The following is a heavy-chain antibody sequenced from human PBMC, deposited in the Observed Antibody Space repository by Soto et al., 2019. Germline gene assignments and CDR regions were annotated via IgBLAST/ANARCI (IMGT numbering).Heavy chain of an antibody. V-gene: IGHV1-69*13. CDR3: ARERSSSSVFDY. D-gene: IGHD6-6*01. CDR1: GGTFSSYA. Sequence: SVKVSCKASGGTFSSYAISWVRQAPGQGLEWMGGIIPIFGTANYAQKFQGRVTITADESTSTAYMELSSLRSEDTAVYYCARERSSSSVFDYWGQGTLVTVSS. CDR2: IIPIFGTA. J-gene: IGHJ4*02.